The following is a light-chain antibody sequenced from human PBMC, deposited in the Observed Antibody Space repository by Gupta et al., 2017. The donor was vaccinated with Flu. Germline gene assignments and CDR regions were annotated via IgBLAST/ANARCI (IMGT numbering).Light chain of an antibody. Sequence: SSALTHPPSVSVSPGQTARITCSGDALPKKYAYWYQQKSGQAPVLVIYDDRKRPSGIPERFSGSSSGTTATLTISGAQVEDEADYYCFSTDSSGNHWVFGGGTKLTVL. CDR1: ALPKKY. J-gene: IGLJ3*02. V-gene: IGLV3-10*01. CDR2: DDR. CDR3: FSTDSSGNHWV.